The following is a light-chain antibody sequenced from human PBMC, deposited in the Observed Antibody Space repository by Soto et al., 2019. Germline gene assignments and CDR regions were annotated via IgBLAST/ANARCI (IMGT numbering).Light chain of an antibody. V-gene: IGKV1-27*01. Sequence: DIQMTQSPSSLSASVGDRVTITCRATQDISNYLAWYQQKPGKVPNLLIYAASTLQSGVPSRFSCSGSGTDFTLTISSLQPEDVATYYCQKYNSAPPWTFGQGTKVEI. CDR2: AAS. CDR3: QKYNSAPPWT. J-gene: IGKJ1*01. CDR1: QDISNY.